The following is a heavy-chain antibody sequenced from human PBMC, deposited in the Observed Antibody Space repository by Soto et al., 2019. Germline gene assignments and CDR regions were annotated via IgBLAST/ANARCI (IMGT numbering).Heavy chain of an antibody. CDR1: GFTFTSSA. D-gene: IGHD2-2*01. V-gene: IGHV1-58*01. J-gene: IGHJ4*02. CDR3: AAPGSIVVVPAAMHDMAL. Sequence: SVKVSCKASGFTFTSSAVQWVRQARGRRLEWIGWIVVGSGNTNYAQKFQERVTITRDMSTSTAYMELSSLRSEDTAVYYCAAPGSIVVVPAAMHDMALWGQGTLVTVSS. CDR2: IVVGSGNT.